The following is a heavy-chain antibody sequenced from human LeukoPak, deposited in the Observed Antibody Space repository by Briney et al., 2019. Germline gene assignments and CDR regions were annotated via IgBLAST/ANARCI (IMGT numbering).Heavy chain of an antibody. CDR3: ARGTLNIPGEHGAFDY. J-gene: IGHJ4*02. V-gene: IGHV3-21*01. CDR1: GFTFSSYS. D-gene: IGHD1-14*01. Sequence: GGSLRLSCAASGFTFSSYSMNWVRQAPGKGLEGVSSISTSSSYIHYADSVKGRFTSSRDNAKNSLYLQTNSLRAEDTAVYYCARGTLNIPGEHGAFDYWGQGTLVTVSS. CDR2: ISTSSSYI.